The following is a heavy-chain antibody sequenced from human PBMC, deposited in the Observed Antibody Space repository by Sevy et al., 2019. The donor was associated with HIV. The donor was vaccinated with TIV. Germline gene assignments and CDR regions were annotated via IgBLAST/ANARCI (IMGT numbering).Heavy chain of an antibody. Sequence: GGSLRLSCAASGFTFSSYGMHWVRQAPGKGLEWVALISYDGSDKYYADSVKGRFTISRDNFKNTVYLQMNSLTTEDTAVYYCARPRANYVDHYFFYAMDVWGQGTTVTVSS. D-gene: IGHD4-17*01. CDR2: ISYDGSDK. J-gene: IGHJ6*02. CDR1: GFTFSSYG. CDR3: ARPRANYVDHYFFYAMDV. V-gene: IGHV3-30*19.